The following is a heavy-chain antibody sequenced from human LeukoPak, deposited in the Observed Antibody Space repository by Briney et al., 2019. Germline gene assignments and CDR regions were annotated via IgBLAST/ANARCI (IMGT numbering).Heavy chain of an antibody. CDR1: GFTFRSYS. J-gene: IGHJ6*03. D-gene: IGHD5-18*01. CDR2: ISGSGGST. Sequence: GGSLRLSCAASGFTFRSYSMNWVRQAPGKGLEWVSAISGSGGSTYYADSVKGQFTISRDNSKNTLYLQMNSLRAEDTAVYYCAKAGGYSYGNYYYYYMDVWGKGTTVTVSS. V-gene: IGHV3-23*01. CDR3: AKAGGYSYGNYYYYYMDV.